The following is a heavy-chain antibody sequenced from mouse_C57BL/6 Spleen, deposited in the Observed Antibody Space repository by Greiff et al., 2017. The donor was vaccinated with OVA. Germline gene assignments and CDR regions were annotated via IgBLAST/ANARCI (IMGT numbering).Heavy chain of an antibody. J-gene: IGHJ2*01. CDR3: ARLGTTVGRFDY. CDR2: IAPEDGET. CDR1: GFNIKDYY. D-gene: IGHD1-1*01. V-gene: IGHV14-2*01. Sequence: EVKLVESGAELVKPGASVKLSCTASGFNIKDYYMHWVKQRTEQGLEWIGRIAPEDGETKYAPKFQGKATITAETSSNTDYLQLSSLTSEDTAGYYCARLGTTVGRFDYWGQGTTLTVSS.